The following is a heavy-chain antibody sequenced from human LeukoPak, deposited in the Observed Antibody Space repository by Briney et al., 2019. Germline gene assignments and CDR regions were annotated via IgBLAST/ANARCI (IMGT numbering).Heavy chain of an antibody. D-gene: IGHD3-22*01. CDR2: ISVYNGNT. Sequence: GASVKVSCKASGGTFSSYAISWVRQAPGQGLEWMGWISVYNGNTNYAQKLQGRVTMTTDTSTSTAYMELRSLRSDDTAVYYCARGSYDSSGYWASPSEYFQHWGQGTLVTVSS. CDR1: GGTFSSYA. V-gene: IGHV1-18*01. J-gene: IGHJ1*01. CDR3: ARGSYDSSGYWASPSEYFQH.